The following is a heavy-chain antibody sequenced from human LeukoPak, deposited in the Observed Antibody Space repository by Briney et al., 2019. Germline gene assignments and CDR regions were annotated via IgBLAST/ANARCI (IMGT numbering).Heavy chain of an antibody. V-gene: IGHV4-4*08. J-gene: IGHJ4*02. CDR1: GGFLSGYY. D-gene: IGHD2-2*01. CDR3: ARRVPAASGGGFDY. Sequence: SETLSLTCAVSGGFLSGYYWNWIRQPPGNGLEWIGYVNAVGSTKYNPSLSSRLTISVDKSKNQFSLKLNSVTAADSAVYFCARRVPAASGGGFDYWGQGTLVAVSS. CDR2: VNAVGST.